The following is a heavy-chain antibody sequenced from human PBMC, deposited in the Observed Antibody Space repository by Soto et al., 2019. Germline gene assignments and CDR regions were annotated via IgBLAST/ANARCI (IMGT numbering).Heavy chain of an antibody. CDR2: FSLSGTT. D-gene: IGHD2-8*02. CDR3: ARGMTPPGAPAWYYFDS. V-gene: IGHV4-4*07. Sequence: SETLSLTCTVSGASITGTSYWSWIRQPAGKGLEWIGRFSLSGTTNYNPSLRSRVTMPADVSKNQFSLRLTSVTAADTALYYCARGMTPPGAPAWYYFDSWGQGTLVTAPQ. J-gene: IGHJ4*02. CDR1: GASITGTSY.